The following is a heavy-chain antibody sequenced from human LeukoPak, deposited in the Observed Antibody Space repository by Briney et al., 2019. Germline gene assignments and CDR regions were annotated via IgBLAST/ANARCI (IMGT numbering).Heavy chain of an antibody. V-gene: IGHV4-30-4*01. CDR2: IYYSGST. J-gene: IGHJ4*02. CDR3: VRGVWYGEVPPDY. Sequence: PSETLSLTCTVSDDSIRSGAYYWIWIRQSPGKGLEWIVYIYYSGSTNYSPSLKSRVVISVDTSKNQLSLRLSSVTAADTAVYYCVRGVWYGEVPPDYWGQGTLVTVSS. CDR1: DDSIRSGAYY. D-gene: IGHD3-10*01.